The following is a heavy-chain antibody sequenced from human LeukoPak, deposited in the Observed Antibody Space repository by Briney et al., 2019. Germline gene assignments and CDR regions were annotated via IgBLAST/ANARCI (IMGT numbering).Heavy chain of an antibody. J-gene: IGHJ3*02. V-gene: IGHV6-1*01. CDR3: ARVTISSQYVAAAEARFGAFDI. CDR1: GDSVSSNSAA. CDR2: TYYRSKWYN. D-gene: IGHD6-13*01. Sequence: SQTLSLTCAISGDSVSSNSAAWNWIRQSPSRGLEWLGRTYYRSKWYNDYAVSVKSRITINPDTSKNQFSLQLNSVTPEDTAVYYCARVTISSQYVAAAEARFGAFDIWGQGTMVTVSS.